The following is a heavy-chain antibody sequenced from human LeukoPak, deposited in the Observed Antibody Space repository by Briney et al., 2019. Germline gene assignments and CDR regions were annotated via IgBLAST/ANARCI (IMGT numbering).Heavy chain of an antibody. V-gene: IGHV3-74*01. CDR3: ARDSGSGSYSGY. Sequence: GGSLRLSCAASGFTFSTYWMHWVRQAPGKGLVWVSRIKYDGSMTTYGDSVKGRFSISRDNAKNTVDLQMNSLRAEDTAVYYCARDSGSGSYSGYWGLGTLVTVSS. CDR1: GFTFSTYW. CDR2: IKYDGSMT. D-gene: IGHD3-10*01. J-gene: IGHJ4*02.